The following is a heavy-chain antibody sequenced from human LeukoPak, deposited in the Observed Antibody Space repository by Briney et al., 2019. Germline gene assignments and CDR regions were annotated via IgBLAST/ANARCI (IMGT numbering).Heavy chain of an antibody. J-gene: IGHJ4*02. Sequence: GGSLRLSCAASGFTVSSNYMSWVRQAPGKGLEWVSAISGSGSSTYYADSVKGRFTISRDNSKNTLYLQMNSLRAEDTAVYYCAKTSSGRFDYWGQGTLVTVSS. CDR2: ISGSGSST. CDR1: GFTVSSNY. D-gene: IGHD3-10*01. V-gene: IGHV3-23*01. CDR3: AKTSSGRFDY.